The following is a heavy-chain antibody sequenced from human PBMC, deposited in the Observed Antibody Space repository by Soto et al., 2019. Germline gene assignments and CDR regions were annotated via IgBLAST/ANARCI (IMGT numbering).Heavy chain of an antibody. Sequence: QVQLVESGGGLVKPAGSLRLSCAASGFTFSDYYMGVHLQAPGSGMEWVSYISSSGSTIYYADSVKGRFTISRDNPKNSPYLQMNSLRAEDTAVYYCARDPREYYFDYGGQGTLVTVSS. J-gene: IGHJ4*02. CDR1: GFTFSDYY. V-gene: IGHV3-11*01. CDR2: ISSSGSTI. CDR3: ARDPREYYFDY.